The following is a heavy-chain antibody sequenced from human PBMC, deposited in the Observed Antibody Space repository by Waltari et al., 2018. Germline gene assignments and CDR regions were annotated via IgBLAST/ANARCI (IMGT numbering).Heavy chain of an antibody. J-gene: IGHJ4*02. CDR2: IRYDGSNK. D-gene: IGHD6-6*01. CDR1: GFTFSSYG. V-gene: IGHV3-30*02. Sequence: QVQLVESGGGVVQPGGSLRLSCAASGFTFSSYGMHWVRQAPGKGLEWVAFIRYDGSNKYYADSVKGRFTSSRDNSKNTLYLQMNSLRAEDTAVYYCAKVWGAARPSFDYWGQGTLVTVSS. CDR3: AKVWGAARPSFDY.